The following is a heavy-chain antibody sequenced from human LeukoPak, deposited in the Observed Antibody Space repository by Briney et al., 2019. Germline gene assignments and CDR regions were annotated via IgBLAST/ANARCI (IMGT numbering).Heavy chain of an antibody. CDR2: IIPIFGTV. D-gene: IGHD7-27*01. J-gene: IGHJ6*02. CDR3: AGVRTGKYYYYYGMDV. Sequence: GASVKVSCKASGGTFSSYAISWVRQAPGQGLEWMGGIIPIFGTVNYAQKFQGRVTITAGESTSTAYMELSSLRSEDTAVYYCAGVRTGKYYYYYGMDVWGQGTTVTVSS. V-gene: IGHV1-69*13. CDR1: GGTFSSYA.